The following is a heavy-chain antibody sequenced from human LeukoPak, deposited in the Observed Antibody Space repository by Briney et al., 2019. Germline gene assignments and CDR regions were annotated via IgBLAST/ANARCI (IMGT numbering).Heavy chain of an antibody. J-gene: IGHJ4*02. Sequence: SDTLSLTCTVSGGALSSFYWSWIRQPPGKGLECIAYIHYSGSTYYNPPLKSRVTISVDTAKNQFSLKLSSVTAADTAVYYCVRLNGGYYEAIFDYWGQGTLVTVSS. D-gene: IGHD3-22*01. CDR2: IHYSGST. CDR3: VRLNGGYYEAIFDY. CDR1: GGALSSFY. V-gene: IGHV4-59*04.